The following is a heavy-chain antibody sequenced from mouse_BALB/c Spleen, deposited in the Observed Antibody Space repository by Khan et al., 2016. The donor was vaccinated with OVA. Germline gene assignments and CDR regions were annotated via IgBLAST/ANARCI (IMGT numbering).Heavy chain of an antibody. CDR1: GFSLTDHG. D-gene: IGHD1-1*02. CDR3: AKQIWSPYYGMDY. J-gene: IGHJ4*01. CDR2: IWGGGST. V-gene: IGHV2-6-5*01. Sequence: QVQLKESGPGLVAPSQSLSITCTVSGFSLTDHGVSWIRQPPGKGLEWLGVIWGGGSTYYNSVLKSRLSISKDNSKSQVFLKMNRLETDDKAMDYCAKQIWSPYYGMDYWGQGTSVTVSS.